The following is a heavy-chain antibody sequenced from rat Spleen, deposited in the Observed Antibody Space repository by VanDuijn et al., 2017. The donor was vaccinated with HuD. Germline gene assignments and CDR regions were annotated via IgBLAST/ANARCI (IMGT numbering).Heavy chain of an antibody. D-gene: IGHD1-12*01. Sequence: EVRLVESGGGPVQPGRSLKLSCVASGFTFNNYWMTWIRQAPGKGLEWVTSISNTGDSTYYADSVKGRFSLSRDKAQNTLYLQMNSLRSEDTATYYCTRGYAHYWGQGVMVTVSS. V-gene: IGHV5-31*01. CDR2: ISNTGDST. CDR3: TRGYAHY. J-gene: IGHJ2*01. CDR1: GFTFNNYW.